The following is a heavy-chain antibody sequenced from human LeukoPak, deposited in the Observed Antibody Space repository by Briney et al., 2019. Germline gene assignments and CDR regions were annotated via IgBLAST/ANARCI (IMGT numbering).Heavy chain of an antibody. V-gene: IGHV1-18*01. J-gene: IGHJ4*02. CDR2: LSAYNGNT. Sequence: GASVKVSCKASGYTFTSYGISWVRQAPGQGLEWMGWLSAYNGNTNYAQKLQGRVTMTTDTSTSTAYMELRSLRSDDTAVYYCAREVPNYDFWSGYHYYFDYWGQGTLVTVSS. D-gene: IGHD3-3*01. CDR1: GYTFTSYG. CDR3: AREVPNYDFWSGYHYYFDY.